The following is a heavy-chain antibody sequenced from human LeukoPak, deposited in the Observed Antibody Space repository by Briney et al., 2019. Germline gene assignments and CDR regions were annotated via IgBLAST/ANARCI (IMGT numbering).Heavy chain of an antibody. CDR3: ARQCYDFWSGCIDLLRFDP. Sequence: ASVKVSCKASGYTFTSYAISWVRQAPGQGLEWMGWISAYNGNTNYAQKLQGRVTMTTDTSTSTAYMELRSLRSDDTAVYYCARQCYDFWSGCIDLLRFDPWGQGTLVTVSS. CDR1: GYTFTSYA. V-gene: IGHV1-18*01. J-gene: IGHJ5*02. CDR2: ISAYNGNT. D-gene: IGHD3-3*01.